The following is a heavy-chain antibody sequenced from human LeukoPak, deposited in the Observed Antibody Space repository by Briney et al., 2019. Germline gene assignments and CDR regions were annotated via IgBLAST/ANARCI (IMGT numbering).Heavy chain of an antibody. CDR3: ARGGKRNGARRFDY. CDR2: IYTSGST. CDR1: GASISSHY. D-gene: IGHD1-1*01. Sequence: SSETLSLTCTVSGASISSHYWSWIRQPPGKGLEWLGSIYTSGSTNDNPSLKSRVTMSVDTSKNQFSLKLSSVTAADTAVYYCARGGKRNGARRFDYWGQGTLVTVSS. J-gene: IGHJ4*02. V-gene: IGHV4-4*09.